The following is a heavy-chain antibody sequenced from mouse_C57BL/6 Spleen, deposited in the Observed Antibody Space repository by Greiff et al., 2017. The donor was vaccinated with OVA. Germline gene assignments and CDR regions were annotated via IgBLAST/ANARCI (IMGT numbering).Heavy chain of an antibody. J-gene: IGHJ4*01. Sequence: QVQLQQPGAELVRPGSSVKLSCKASGYTFTSYWMHWVKQRPIQGLEWIGNIDPSDSETHYNQKFKDKATLTVDKSSSTAYMQLSSLTSEDSAVYYGARRGYSNYVYYAMDYWGQGTSVTVSS. CDR2: IDPSDSET. D-gene: IGHD2-5*01. CDR3: ARRGYSNYVYYAMDY. V-gene: IGHV1-52*01. CDR1: GYTFTSYW.